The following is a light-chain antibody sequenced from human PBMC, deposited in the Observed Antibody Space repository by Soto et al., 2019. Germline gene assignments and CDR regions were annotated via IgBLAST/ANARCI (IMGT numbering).Light chain of an antibody. V-gene: IGLV2-23*02. CDR1: SSDVGSYNL. CDR3: CSYAGSSTL. CDR2: EVS. Sequence: QSVLTQPASVSGSPGQSITISCTGTSSDVGSYNLVSWYQQHPGKAPKLMIYEVSKRPSGVSNRFSGSKSGNTASLTISGLQAEDEADYYCCSYAGSSTLFGRGTKVTVL. J-gene: IGLJ6*01.